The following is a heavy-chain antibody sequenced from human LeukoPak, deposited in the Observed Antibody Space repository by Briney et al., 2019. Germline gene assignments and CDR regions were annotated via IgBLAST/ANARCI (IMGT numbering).Heavy chain of an antibody. J-gene: IGHJ6*02. CDR3: ARDRKSSSYRYYYYYGMDV. CDR1: GFTFSSYW. V-gene: IGHV3-7*01. Sequence: GGSLRLSCAASGFTFSSYWMSWVRQAPGKGLEWVANIKQDGSEKYYVDSVKGRFTISRDNAKNSLYLQMNSLRAEDTAVYYCARDRKSSSYRYYYYYGMDVWGQGTTVTVSS. CDR2: IKQDGSEK. D-gene: IGHD6-6*01.